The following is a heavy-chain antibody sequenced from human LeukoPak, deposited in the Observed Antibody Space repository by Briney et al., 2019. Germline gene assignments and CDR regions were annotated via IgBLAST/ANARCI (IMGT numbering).Heavy chain of an antibody. CDR1: GGTFSSYA. J-gene: IGHJ4*02. Sequence: ASVKVSCKASGGTFSSYAISWVRQAPGQGLEWMGIINPSGGSTSYAQKFQGRVTMTRDTSTSTVYMELSSLRSEDTAVYYCARDLIMITFGGGLDYWGQGTLVTVSS. CDR3: ARDLIMITFGGGLDY. CDR2: INPSGGST. V-gene: IGHV1-46*03. D-gene: IGHD3-16*01.